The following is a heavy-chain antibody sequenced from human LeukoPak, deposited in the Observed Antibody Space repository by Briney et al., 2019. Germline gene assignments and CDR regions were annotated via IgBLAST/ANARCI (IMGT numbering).Heavy chain of an antibody. J-gene: IGHJ6*02. CDR3: ARDRGGELYGMDV. CDR1: GGSISSSSYY. V-gene: IGHV4-39*01. CDR2: IYYSGST. D-gene: IGHD3-10*01. Sequence: SETLSLTCTVSGGSISSSSYYWGWIRQPPGKGLEWIGSIYYSGSTYYNPSLKSRVTISVDTSKNQFSLKLSSVTAADTAVYYCARDRGGELYGMDVWGQGTMVTVSS.